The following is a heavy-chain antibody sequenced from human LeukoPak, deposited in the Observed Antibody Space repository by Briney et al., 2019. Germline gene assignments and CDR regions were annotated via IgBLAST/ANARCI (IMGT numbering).Heavy chain of an antibody. V-gene: IGHV1-69*01. Sequence: ASVKVSCKASRGTSISYAISWVRQAPGQGLEWMGGIIPIFGTANYAQKFQGRVTITADESTSTAYMELSSLRSEDTAVYYCARGDYSNYESPVGWFDPWGQGTLVTVSS. CDR2: IIPIFGTA. CDR3: ARGDYSNYESPVGWFDP. D-gene: IGHD4-11*01. J-gene: IGHJ5*02. CDR1: RGTSISYA.